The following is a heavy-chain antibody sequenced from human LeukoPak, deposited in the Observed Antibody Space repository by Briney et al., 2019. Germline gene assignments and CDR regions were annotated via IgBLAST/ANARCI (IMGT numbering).Heavy chain of an antibody. J-gene: IGHJ4*02. CDR3: ARVYYYDSSGYYYVEGFDY. D-gene: IGHD3-22*01. V-gene: IGHV4-34*01. Sequence: GSLRLSCAASGFTFSSYAMHWIRQPPGKGLEWIGEINHSGSTNYNPSLKSRVTISVDTSKNQFSLKLSSVTAADTAVYYCARVYYYDSSGYYYVEGFDYWGQGTLVTVSS. CDR1: GFTFSSYA. CDR2: INHSGST.